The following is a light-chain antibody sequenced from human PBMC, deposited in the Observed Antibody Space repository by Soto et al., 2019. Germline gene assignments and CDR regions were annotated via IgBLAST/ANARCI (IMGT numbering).Light chain of an antibody. CDR3: QQYDSFPIT. Sequence: DIQMTQSPSTLSASIGDSVTITCRASQSIRTWLAWHQQKPGKAPNLLIYRASSLGSGVSSRFSGSGSGTEFTLTISSLQPGDFETYYCQQYDSFPITFGQGTRLEIK. CDR2: RAS. J-gene: IGKJ5*01. CDR1: QSIRTW. V-gene: IGKV1-5*03.